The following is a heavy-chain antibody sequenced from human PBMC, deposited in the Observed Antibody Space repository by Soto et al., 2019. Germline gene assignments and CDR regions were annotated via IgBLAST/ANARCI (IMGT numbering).Heavy chain of an antibody. CDR3: AKLRSSSWTQYAFDI. V-gene: IGHV3-23*01. D-gene: IGHD6-13*01. J-gene: IGHJ3*02. CDR2: LSGGGDDT. CDR1: GFTFNNYA. Sequence: EILLLESGGGLVQPGGSLRLSCVASGFTFNNYAMSWVRQAPWKGLEWVSTLSGGGDDTYYADSVRGRFTISRDNSKNTLYLQMNSLRAEDTAVYYCAKLRSSSWTQYAFDIWGHGTMVTVSS.